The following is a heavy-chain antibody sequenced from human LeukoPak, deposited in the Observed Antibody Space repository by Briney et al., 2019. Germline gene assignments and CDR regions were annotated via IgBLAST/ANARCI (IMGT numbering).Heavy chain of an antibody. Sequence: SETLSLTCAVSGGSTTVSSYYWGWIRQPPGKGLEWIGSIYYSGNTYYNPSLKSRITISIDTSKHQFSLNLSSVTAANTAIYYCARGLLYSGSFARNWFDSWGQGTLVTVSS. D-gene: IGHD1-26*01. CDR3: ARGLLYSGSFARNWFDS. CDR2: IYYSGNT. CDR1: GGSTTVSSYY. J-gene: IGHJ5*01. V-gene: IGHV4-39*01.